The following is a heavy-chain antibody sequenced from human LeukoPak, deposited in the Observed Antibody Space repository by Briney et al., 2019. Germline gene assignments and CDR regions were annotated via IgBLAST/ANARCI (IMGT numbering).Heavy chain of an antibody. D-gene: IGHD1-26*01. CDR3: AKAREWELLFDY. Sequence: GGSLRLSCAASGFTFSSYGMHWVRQAPGKGLEWVAFIRYDGSNKYYADSVKGRFTISRDNSKNTLYLQMNSLRAEDTAVYYCAKAREWELLFDYWGQGTLVTVSS. CDR1: GFTFSSYG. CDR2: IRYDGSNK. V-gene: IGHV3-30*02. J-gene: IGHJ4*02.